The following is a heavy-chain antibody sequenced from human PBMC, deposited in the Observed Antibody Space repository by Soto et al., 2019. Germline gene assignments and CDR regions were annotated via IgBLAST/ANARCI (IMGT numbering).Heavy chain of an antibody. CDR1: GGTFNNFA. V-gene: IGHV1-69*01. Sequence: QVQLVQSGAEVKKPGSSVKVSCQASGGTFNNFAFTWVRQAPGQGLEWLGGIMPVFHTTNIAQTFQDRITVTADDVTTTVYMVMTSLRYDDTAVYYCATATISPVSATLYHYGMDVWGQGTTVTVSS. CDR2: IMPVFHTT. J-gene: IGHJ6*02. D-gene: IGHD6-25*01. CDR3: ATATISPVSATLYHYGMDV.